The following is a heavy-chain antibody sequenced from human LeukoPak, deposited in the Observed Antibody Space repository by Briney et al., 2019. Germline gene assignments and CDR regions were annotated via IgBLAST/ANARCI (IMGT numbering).Heavy chain of an antibody. J-gene: IGHJ4*02. CDR2: INPSGGST. CDR1: GYTFTTYY. D-gene: IGHD4-23*01. CDR3: ARDGETTVVTPRYFDY. Sequence: ASVKVSCKASGYTFTTYYMHWVRQAPGQGLEWRGIINPSGGSTSYAQKLQGRVTMTRDTSTSTVYMELSSLRSEDTAVYYCARDGETTVVTPRYFDYWGQGTLVTVSS. V-gene: IGHV1-46*01.